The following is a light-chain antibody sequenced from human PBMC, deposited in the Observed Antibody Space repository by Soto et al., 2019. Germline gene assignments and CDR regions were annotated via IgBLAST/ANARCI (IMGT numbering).Light chain of an antibody. J-gene: IGKJ1*01. CDR2: KAS. CDR3: QQYPIYSGT. Sequence: DIQMTQSPSTLSASVGDRVTITCRASQTIDSWLAWYQQRPGKPPNLLIYKASTLASGVPSRFSGSGSGTEFTLTINSLQPDDFATCYSQQYPIYSGTFGQGTNVDIK. V-gene: IGKV1-5*03. CDR1: QTIDSW.